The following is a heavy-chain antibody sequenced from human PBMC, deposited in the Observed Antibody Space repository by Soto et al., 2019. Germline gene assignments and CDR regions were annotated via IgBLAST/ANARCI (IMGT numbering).Heavy chain of an antibody. J-gene: IGHJ4*02. CDR1: GGTFSSYA. CDR2: IIPIFGTA. Sequence: GASVKVSCKASGGTFSSYAISWVRQAPGQGLEWMGGIIPIFGTANYAQKFQGRVTITADESTSTAYMELSSLRSEDTAVYYCARSPRQLRFLEWSSGYYFDYWGQGTLVTVSS. D-gene: IGHD3-3*01. CDR3: ARSPRQLRFLEWSSGYYFDY. V-gene: IGHV1-69*13.